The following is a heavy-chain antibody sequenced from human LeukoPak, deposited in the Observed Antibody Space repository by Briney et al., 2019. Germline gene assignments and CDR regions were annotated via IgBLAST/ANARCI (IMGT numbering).Heavy chain of an antibody. CDR3: ARRAGSYSHSYDY. CDR1: GFTFSSYE. D-gene: IGHD2-15*01. Sequence: QPGGSLRLSCAASGFTFSSYEMNWVRQAPGKGLEWVSYISSSGSTYYADSVRGRFIISRDNSKNTLYLQMNSLRAEDTAVYYCARRAGSYSHSYDYWGQGTLVTVSS. J-gene: IGHJ4*02. CDR2: ISSSGST. V-gene: IGHV3-48*03.